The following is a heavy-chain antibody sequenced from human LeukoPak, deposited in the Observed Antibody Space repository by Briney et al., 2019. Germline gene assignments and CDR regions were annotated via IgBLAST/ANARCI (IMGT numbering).Heavy chain of an antibody. CDR1: GFTFSSYW. J-gene: IGHJ4*02. V-gene: IGHV3-7*01. CDR2: IKQDGSEK. CDR3: ARVHCSSTSCYPYYFDY. D-gene: IGHD2-2*01. Sequence: GSLRLSCAAPGFTFSSYWMNWVRQAPGKGLEWVANIKQDGSEKYYVDSVKGRFTISRDNAKNSLYLQMNSLRAEDTAVYYCARVHCSSTSCYPYYFDYWGQGTLVTVSS.